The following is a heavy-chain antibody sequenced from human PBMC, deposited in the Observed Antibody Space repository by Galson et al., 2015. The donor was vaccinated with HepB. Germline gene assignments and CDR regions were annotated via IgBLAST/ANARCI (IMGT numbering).Heavy chain of an antibody. CDR2: IWYDGSNK. Sequence: SLRLSCAASGFTFSSYGMHWVRQAPGKGLEWVAVIWYDGSNKYYADSVKGRFTISRDNSKNTLYLQMNSLRAEDTAVYYCIYDSSGPYGMDVWGQGTTVTVSS. V-gene: IGHV3-33*01. CDR1: GFTFSSYG. J-gene: IGHJ6*02. D-gene: IGHD3-22*01. CDR3: IYDSSGPYGMDV.